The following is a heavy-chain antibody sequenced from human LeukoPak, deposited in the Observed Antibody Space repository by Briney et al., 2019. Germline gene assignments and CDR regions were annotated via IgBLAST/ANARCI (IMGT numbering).Heavy chain of an antibody. J-gene: IGHJ4*02. V-gene: IGHV1-2*02. CDR2: INPNSGGT. CDR1: GYTFTGYY. Sequence: ASVKVSCKASGYTFTGYYMHWVRQAPGQGLEWMGWINPNSGGTNYAQKFQGRVTMTRDTSISTAYMELSRLRSDDTAVYYCARAFSLVVVVPDYWGQGTLVTVSS. D-gene: IGHD3-22*01. CDR3: ARAFSLVVVVPDY.